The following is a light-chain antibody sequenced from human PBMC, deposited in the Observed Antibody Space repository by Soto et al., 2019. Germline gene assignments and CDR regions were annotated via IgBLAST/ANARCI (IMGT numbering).Light chain of an antibody. CDR1: QDIGNY. V-gene: IGKV1-39*01. CDR3: QQTYRAPIT. CDR2: GAS. Sequence: DIQMTQSPSSLAASVGDRVTIPCRASQDIGNYLNWYQQKPGKAPQLLIYGASSVQSGVPSRFSGSGSGTDFTLTISSLQPEDFAPYYCQQTYRAPITFCQGTRLDIK. J-gene: IGKJ5*01.